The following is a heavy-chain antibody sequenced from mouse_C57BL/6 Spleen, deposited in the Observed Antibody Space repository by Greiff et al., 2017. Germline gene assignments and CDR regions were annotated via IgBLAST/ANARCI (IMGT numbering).Heavy chain of an antibody. CDR3: ATLYYSNYDYFDD. CDR1: GFTFSDYG. J-gene: IGHJ2*01. Sequence: EVQRVESGGGLVKPGGSLKLSCAASGFTFSDYGMHWVRQAPEKGLEWVAYISSGSSTIYYADTVKGRFTISRDNAKNTLFLQMTSLRSEDTAMYYCATLYYSNYDYFDDWGQGTTLTVSS. CDR2: ISSGSSTI. V-gene: IGHV5-17*01. D-gene: IGHD2-5*01.